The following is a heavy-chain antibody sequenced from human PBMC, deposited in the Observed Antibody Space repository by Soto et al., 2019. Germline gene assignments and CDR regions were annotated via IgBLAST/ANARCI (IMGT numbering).Heavy chain of an antibody. V-gene: IGHV2-5*02. Sequence: QITLKESGPTLVKPTQTLTLTCTFSGFSLSSSGVGVGWIRQPPGKAPEWLALIYWDEDKRYSPSLKTRLTITKDTSTNEVVLTMTNMDPVDTGTYYCAHKGGRGAGMDVWGRGTTVTVSS. CDR2: IYWDEDK. CDR1: GFSLSSSGVG. CDR3: AHKGGRGAGMDV. D-gene: IGHD2-15*01. J-gene: IGHJ6*02.